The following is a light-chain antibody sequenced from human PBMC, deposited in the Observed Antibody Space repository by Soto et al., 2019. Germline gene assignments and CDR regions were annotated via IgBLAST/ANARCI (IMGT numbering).Light chain of an antibody. J-gene: IGKJ2*01. CDR1: QSVLFTSNNRNY. CDR3: QQFDNVPQT. Sequence: DIVMTQSPDSLAVSLGERATINCKSSQSVLFTSNNRNYMSWYQQKPGQSPALIIYWASTRESGVPDRFSGSGSGTTFSLTINNVQAEDVAVYYCQQFDNVPQTFGQGTKLEIK. V-gene: IGKV4-1*01. CDR2: WAS.